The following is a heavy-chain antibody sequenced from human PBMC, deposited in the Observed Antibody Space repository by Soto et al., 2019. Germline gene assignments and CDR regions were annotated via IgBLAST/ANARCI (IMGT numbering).Heavy chain of an antibody. J-gene: IGHJ5*02. D-gene: IGHD3-22*01. CDR3: AKDTYYYYSSGYYVFDP. CDR1: GFTFNSYG. V-gene: IGHV3-30*18. CDR2: ISHDGSKT. Sequence: GSLRLSCAASGFTFNSYGIHWVRQAPGKGLEWVAVISHDGSKTNYADSVKGRVTISRDNSKDTVYLQMNSLRAEDTAVYYCAKDTYYYYSSGYYVFDPWGQGT.